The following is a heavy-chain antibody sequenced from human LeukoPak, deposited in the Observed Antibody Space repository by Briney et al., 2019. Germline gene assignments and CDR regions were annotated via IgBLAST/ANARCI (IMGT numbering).Heavy chain of an antibody. CDR3: ARVPLSYDILTGYPSPLNYYGVDV. V-gene: IGHV4-39*07. D-gene: IGHD3-9*01. CDR1: GGSISNNYY. J-gene: IGHJ6*02. CDR2: IYYSGST. Sequence: SETLSLTCTVSGGSISNNYYWGWIRQPPGKGLEWIGSIYYSGSTYYNPSLKSRVTISVDTSKNQFSLKLSSVTAADTAVYYCARVPLSYDILTGYPSPLNYYGVDVWGQGTTVTVSS.